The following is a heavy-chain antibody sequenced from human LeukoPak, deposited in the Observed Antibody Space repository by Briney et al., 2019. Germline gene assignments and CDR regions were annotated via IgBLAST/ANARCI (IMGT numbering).Heavy chain of an antibody. CDR3: ARRNY. Sequence: GGSLRLSCAASGFTFSSYWMHWVRQAPGKGLVWVSRINGDGSTTSYADSAKGRFTISRDNAKNTLYLQMNTLRAEDTAVYYCARRNYWGQGTLVTVSS. CDR2: INGDGSTT. V-gene: IGHV3-74*01. CDR1: GFTFSSYW. J-gene: IGHJ4*02.